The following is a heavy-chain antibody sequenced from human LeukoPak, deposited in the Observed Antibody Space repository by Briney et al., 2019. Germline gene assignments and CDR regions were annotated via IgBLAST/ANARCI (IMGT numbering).Heavy chain of an antibody. V-gene: IGHV3-23*01. J-gene: IGHJ3*01. Sequence: GGSLRLSCAASGLTFSGYAMSWVRQAPGKGLECVSTISDTTDRMYYADSVKGRFTISRDNSKSTLYLQMNSLRAEDTAVYYCVKDLGYCSATSCTDAFDVWAKGQWSPSLQ. CDR1: GLTFSGYA. CDR2: ISDTTDRM. CDR3: VKDLGYCSATSCTDAFDV. D-gene: IGHD2-2*01.